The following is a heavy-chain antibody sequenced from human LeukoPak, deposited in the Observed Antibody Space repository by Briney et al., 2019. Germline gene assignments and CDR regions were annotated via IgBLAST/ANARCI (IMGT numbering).Heavy chain of an antibody. J-gene: IGHJ5*02. CDR2: ISAYNGNT. CDR3: ARPLGSLKEYWWFDP. V-gene: IGHV1-18*01. CDR1: GYTFSSYG. D-gene: IGHD2/OR15-2a*01. Sequence: GASVKVSCKASGYTFSSYGISWVRQAPGQGLEWMGWISAYNGNTNYAQYFQGRVTMTRDTSSTTVYMDLTRLRSDDTAVYFCARPLGSLKEYWWFDPWGQGTLVTVSS.